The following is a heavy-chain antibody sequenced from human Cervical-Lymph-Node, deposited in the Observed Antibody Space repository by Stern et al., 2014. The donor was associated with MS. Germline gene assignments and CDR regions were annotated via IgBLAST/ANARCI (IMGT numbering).Heavy chain of an antibody. D-gene: IGHD3-10*01. J-gene: IGHJ4*01. Sequence: QLQLQESGPGLVKPSQTLSLTCTVSGGSVSSSGYYWSWIRQHPGKGLEWIGYIYYSGRTYYNPSLKRRVSISIDTSNNQFSLKLSSVTAADTAVYYCAREHQISAFYYGSGSYYTGGLGYWGHGTLVTVSS. V-gene: IGHV4-31*03. CDR3: AREHQISAFYYGSGSYYTGGLGY. CDR1: GGSVSSSGYY. CDR2: IYYSGRT.